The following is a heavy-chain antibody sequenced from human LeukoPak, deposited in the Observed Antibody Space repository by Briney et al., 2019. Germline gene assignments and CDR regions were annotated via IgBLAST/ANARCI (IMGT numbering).Heavy chain of an antibody. CDR3: ARTDYYDSSGYPDY. Sequence: SETLSLTCAVSGGSISSSNWWSWVRQPPGKGLEWIGEIYHSGSTNYNPSLKSRVTISVDKSKNQFSLKLSSVTAADTAVYYCARTDYYDSSGYPDYWGQGTLVTVSS. V-gene: IGHV4-4*02. CDR2: IYHSGST. J-gene: IGHJ4*02. D-gene: IGHD3-22*01. CDR1: GGSISSSNW.